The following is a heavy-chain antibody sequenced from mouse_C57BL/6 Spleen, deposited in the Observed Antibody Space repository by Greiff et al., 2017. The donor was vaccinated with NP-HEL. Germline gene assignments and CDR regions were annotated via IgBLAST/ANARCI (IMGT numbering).Heavy chain of an antibody. D-gene: IGHD2-10*01. CDR2: INPNNGGT. Sequence: EVQLQESGPELVKPGASVKMSCKASGYTFTDYNMHWVKQSHGKSLEWIGYINPNNGGTSYNQKFKGKATLTVNKSSSTAYMELRSLTSEDSAVYYCARHLLQAWFAYWGQGTLVTVSA. CDR3: ARHLLQAWFAY. V-gene: IGHV1-22*01. J-gene: IGHJ3*01. CDR1: GYTFTDYN.